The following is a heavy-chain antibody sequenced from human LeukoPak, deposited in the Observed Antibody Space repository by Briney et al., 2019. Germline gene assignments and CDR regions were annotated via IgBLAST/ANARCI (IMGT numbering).Heavy chain of an antibody. D-gene: IGHD1-1*01. J-gene: IGHJ4*02. CDR3: ATGTSWNDVDYFDY. CDR2: ISSSSSYI. Sequence: GGSLRLSCAASGFTFSSYSMNWVRQAPGKGLGWVSSISSSSSYIYYADSVKGRFTISRDNAKNLLYLQMNSLRAEDTAVYYCATGTSWNDVDYFDYWGQGTLVTVSS. V-gene: IGHV3-21*01. CDR1: GFTFSSYS.